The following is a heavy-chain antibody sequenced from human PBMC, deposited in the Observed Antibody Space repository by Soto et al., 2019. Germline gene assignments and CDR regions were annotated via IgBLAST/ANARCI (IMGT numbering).Heavy chain of an antibody. J-gene: IGHJ4*02. D-gene: IGHD2-2*01. V-gene: IGHV3-15*01. CDR2: IKRNIDDRTT. CDR3: TTDEAHCSSSGCPDF. CDR1: GVTFSDTG. Sequence: XXSLRLCYAASGVTFSDTGVSWVLQAPGKGLEWVGRIKRNIDDRTTDYAAPVKGRFTISRDDSKNTLYLQMNSLKTEDTAVYFCTTDEAHCSSSGCPDFWGRGTLVTVSS.